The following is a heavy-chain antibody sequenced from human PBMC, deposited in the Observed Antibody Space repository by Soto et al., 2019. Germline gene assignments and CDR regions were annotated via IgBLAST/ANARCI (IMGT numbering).Heavy chain of an antibody. J-gene: IGHJ4*02. V-gene: IGHV1-2*04. D-gene: IGHD1-1*01. CDR2: INPNSGGT. Sequence: ASVKVSCKASGYTFTGYYMHWVRQAPGQGLEWMGWINPNSGGTNYAQKFQGWVTMTRDTSISTAYMELSRLRSDDTAVYYCARVINQLERRVFAYWGQGTLVPVSS. CDR1: GYTFTGYY. CDR3: ARVINQLERRVFAY.